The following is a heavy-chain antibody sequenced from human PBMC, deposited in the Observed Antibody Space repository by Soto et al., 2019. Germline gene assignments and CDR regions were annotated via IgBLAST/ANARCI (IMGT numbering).Heavy chain of an antibody. D-gene: IGHD5-12*01. CDR3: AKDKGLRVVYYYYGMDV. Sequence: GGSLRLSCAASGFTFSSYGMHWVRQAPGKGLEWVAVISYDGSNKYYADSVKGRFTISRDNSKNTLYLQMNSLRAEDTAVYYCAKDKGLRVVYYYYGMDVWGQGTTVTVSS. CDR2: ISYDGSNK. CDR1: GFTFSSYG. J-gene: IGHJ6*02. V-gene: IGHV3-30*18.